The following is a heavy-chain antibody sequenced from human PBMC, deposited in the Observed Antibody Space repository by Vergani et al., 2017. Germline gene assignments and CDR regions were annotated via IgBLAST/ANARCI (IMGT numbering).Heavy chain of an antibody. Sequence: QVQLQQSGPGLVKPSQTLSLTCAISGDSVSSNSAAWNWIRKSPSRGLEWLGRTYYRSKWYYDYAVSVKSRIIISPDTSKNQFSLQLNSVTPEDTAVYYCARQASYYYDRSGHYYEGWFDPWGQGTLVTVSS. CDR1: GDSVSSNSAA. D-gene: IGHD3-22*01. CDR3: ARQASYYYDRSGHYYEGWFDP. V-gene: IGHV6-1*01. CDR2: TYYRSKWYY. J-gene: IGHJ5*02.